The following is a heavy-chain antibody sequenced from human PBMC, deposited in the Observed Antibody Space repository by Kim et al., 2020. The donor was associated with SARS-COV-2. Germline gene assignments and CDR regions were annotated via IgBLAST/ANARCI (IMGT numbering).Heavy chain of an antibody. Sequence: SETLSLTCNVSGGSVSSGSHFWSWVRQPPGGRLEWIAYIYYSGSTNYNPSLKSRVTISVDTSKNQFSLNLRSVTAADTAVYFCVSSINSYYYAMDVWGQGTTVTVAS. D-gene: IGHD6-6*01. J-gene: IGHJ6*02. CDR1: GGSVSSGSHF. CDR3: VSSINSYYYAMDV. V-gene: IGHV4-61*01. CDR2: IYYSGST.